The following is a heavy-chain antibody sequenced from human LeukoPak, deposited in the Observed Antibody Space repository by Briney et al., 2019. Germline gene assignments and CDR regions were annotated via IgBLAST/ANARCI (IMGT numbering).Heavy chain of an antibody. Sequence: GGSLRLSCAASGFTVSTNYMNWVRQAPGKGLEWVSVIYTGGTTYYAESVRGRFTISRDNSKNTIYLQMNSLRAEDTALYYCATRVTADSYDASDIWGQGTMVTVSS. CDR2: IYTGGTT. V-gene: IGHV3-66*01. CDR1: GFTVSTNY. J-gene: IGHJ3*02. D-gene: IGHD6-13*01. CDR3: ATRVTADSYDASDI.